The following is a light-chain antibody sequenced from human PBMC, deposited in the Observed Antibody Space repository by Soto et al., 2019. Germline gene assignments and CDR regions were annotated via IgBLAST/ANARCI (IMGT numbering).Light chain of an antibody. CDR3: QQAASFPFT. J-gene: IGKJ3*01. CDR2: GAS. V-gene: IGKV3-15*01. CDR1: QSVSSN. Sequence: EIVMTQSPATLSVSPGERATLSCRASQSVSSNLAWYQQKPGQAPRLLIYGASTRATGIPARFSGSGSGTEFTLTISSLQPEDAAIYSCQQAASFPFTFGPGAKV.